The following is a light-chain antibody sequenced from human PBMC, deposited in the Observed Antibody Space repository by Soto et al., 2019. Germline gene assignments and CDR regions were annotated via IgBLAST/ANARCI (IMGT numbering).Light chain of an antibody. CDR3: QSYDSSLSGWV. CDR2: GNN. J-gene: IGLJ3*02. Sequence: QSVLTQPPSVSGAPGQRVTISCTGSSSNIGAGYDVHWYQQLPGTAPKLLIFGNNNRPSGVPDRFSGSKSGTSASLAITGLXAXXXXXYYCQSYDSSLSGWVFGGGTKLTV. CDR1: SSNIGAGYD. V-gene: IGLV1-40*01.